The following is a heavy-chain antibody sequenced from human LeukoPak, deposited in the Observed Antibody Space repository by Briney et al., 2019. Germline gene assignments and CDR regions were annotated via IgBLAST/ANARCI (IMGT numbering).Heavy chain of an antibody. Sequence: SETLSLTCAVYGGSFSGYYWSWIRQPPGKGLEWIGEINHSGSTNYNPSLKSRVTISVDTSKNQFSLKLSSVTAADTAVYYCARGPQWEPLYYFDYWGQGTRVTVSS. D-gene: IGHD1-26*01. V-gene: IGHV4-34*01. CDR1: GGSFSGYY. J-gene: IGHJ4*02. CDR3: ARGPQWEPLYYFDY. CDR2: INHSGST.